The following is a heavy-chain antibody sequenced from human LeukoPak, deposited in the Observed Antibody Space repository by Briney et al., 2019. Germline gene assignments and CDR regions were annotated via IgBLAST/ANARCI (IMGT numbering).Heavy chain of an antibody. CDR1: GFTFSSYA. Sequence: GGSLRLSCAASGFTFSSYAMHWVRQAPGKGLEYVSAISSNGGSTYYANSVKGRFTISRDNSKNTLYLQMGSLRAEDMAVYYCARDWGDSGYNWFDPWGQGTLVTVSS. J-gene: IGHJ5*02. CDR3: ARDWGDSGYNWFDP. V-gene: IGHV3-64*01. D-gene: IGHD3-10*01. CDR2: ISSNGGST.